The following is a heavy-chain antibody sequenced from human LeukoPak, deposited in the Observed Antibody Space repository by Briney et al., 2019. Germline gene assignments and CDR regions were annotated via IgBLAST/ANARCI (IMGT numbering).Heavy chain of an antibody. J-gene: IGHJ4*02. CDR1: GFTFSSYA. V-gene: IGHV3-23*01. CDR2: ISGSGGST. Sequence: PGESLRLSCAASGFTFSSYAMSWVRQAPGKGLEWVSAISGSGGSTYYADSVKGRFTISRDNSKNTLYLQMNSLRAEDTAVYYCAKVSIKQQLAHTFGYWGQGTLVTVSS. D-gene: IGHD6-13*01. CDR3: AKVSIKQQLAHTFGY.